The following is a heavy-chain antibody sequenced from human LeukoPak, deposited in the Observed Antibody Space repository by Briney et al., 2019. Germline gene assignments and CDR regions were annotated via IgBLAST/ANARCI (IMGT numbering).Heavy chain of an antibody. CDR2: IYHSERT. CDR3: ARVLPITPYFDY. V-gene: IGHV4-38-2*02. D-gene: IGHD1-20*01. Sequence: SETLSLTCTVSGYSINNGFYWGWIRQPPGKGLEWIGSIYHSERTHYNPSLKSRVTISVDTSKNQFSLKLSSATAADTAVYYCARVLPITPYFDYWGQGTLVTVSS. J-gene: IGHJ4*02. CDR1: GYSINNGFY.